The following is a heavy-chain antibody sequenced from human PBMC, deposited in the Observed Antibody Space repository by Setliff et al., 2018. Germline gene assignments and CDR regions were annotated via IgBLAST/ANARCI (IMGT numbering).Heavy chain of an antibody. J-gene: IGHJ6*02. CDR1: GGSISPYF. V-gene: IGHV4-59*03. CDR3: AKGGNITRETYYYYGMDV. D-gene: IGHD1-20*01. CDR2: IYHNGNT. Sequence: PSETLSLTCTVSGGSISPYFWSWIRQPPGKGLEWIGYIYHNGNTNFNPSLKSRVNMSVDTSTSTAYMELRSLRSDDTAVYYCAKGGNITRETYYYYGMDVWGQGTTVTVSS.